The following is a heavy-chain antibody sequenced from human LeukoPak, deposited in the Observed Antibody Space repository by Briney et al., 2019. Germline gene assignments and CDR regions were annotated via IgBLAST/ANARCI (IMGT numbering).Heavy chain of an antibody. V-gene: IGHV3-53*01. J-gene: IGHJ3*02. Sequence: PGGSLRLSCAASGFTVSSNYMSWVRQAPGKGLEWVSVIYSGGSTYYADSVKGRLTISRDNSKNTLYLQMNSLRAEDTAVYYCTRSWTTDAFDIWGQGTMVTVSS. CDR3: TRSWTTDAFDI. CDR2: IYSGGST. CDR1: GFTVSSNY. D-gene: IGHD1-1*01.